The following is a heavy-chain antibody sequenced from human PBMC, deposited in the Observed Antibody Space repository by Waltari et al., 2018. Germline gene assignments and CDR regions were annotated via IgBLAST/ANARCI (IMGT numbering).Heavy chain of an antibody. CDR1: GGSFSGYY. CDR2: INHSGST. V-gene: IGHV4-34*01. J-gene: IGHJ5*02. Sequence: QVQLQQWGAGLLKPSETLSLTCAVYGGSFSGYYWSWIRQPPGKGLEWIGEINHSGSTNYTPSLKSRVTISVDTSKNQFSLKLSSVTAADTAVYYCARFGDYGGNPAVWFDPWGQGTLVTVSS. D-gene: IGHD4-17*01. CDR3: ARFGDYGGNPAVWFDP.